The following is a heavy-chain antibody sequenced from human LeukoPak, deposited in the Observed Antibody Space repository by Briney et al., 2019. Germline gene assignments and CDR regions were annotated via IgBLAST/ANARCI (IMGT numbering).Heavy chain of an antibody. V-gene: IGHV3-23*01. CDR1: GFTFRSYA. CDR2: ISGGGGST. Sequence: GGSLRLSCAASGFTFRSYAMSWVRQAPGKGREWVSGISGGGGSTYYADSEKGRFTITRDNSKKKLCLQMNSLRAEDTAVYYCAKDSRGYSGYDFDSWGQGSLVTVSS. D-gene: IGHD5-12*01. CDR3: AKDSRGYSGYDFDS. J-gene: IGHJ4*02.